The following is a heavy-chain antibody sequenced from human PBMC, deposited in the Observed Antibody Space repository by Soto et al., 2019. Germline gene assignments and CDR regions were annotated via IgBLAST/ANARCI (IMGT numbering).Heavy chain of an antibody. V-gene: IGHV4-34*01. J-gene: IGHJ4*02. CDR1: GGSFSGYY. CDR3: ARASGYGDFGNDY. CDR2: INHSGST. Sequence: SETLSLTCAVYGGSFSGYYWSWIRQPPGKGLEWIGEINHSGSTNYNPSLKSRVTISVDTSKNQFSLKLSSVTAADTAVYYCARASGYGDFGNDYWGQGTLVTVS. D-gene: IGHD4-17*01.